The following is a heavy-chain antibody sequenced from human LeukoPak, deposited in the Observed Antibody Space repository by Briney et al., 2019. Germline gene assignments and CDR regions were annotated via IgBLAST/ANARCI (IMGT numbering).Heavy chain of an antibody. V-gene: IGHV6-1*01. Sequence: SQTLSLTCAISGDSVSSNSAAWNWIRQSPSRGLEWLGRTYYRSKWYNDYAVSVSGRTTINPDTSRNQLSLQLSFVTPEDTAVYYCARLNWRRKAFDVWGQGTMVTVSS. CDR2: TYYRSKWYN. D-gene: IGHD1-20*01. CDR3: ARLNWRRKAFDV. CDR1: GDSVSSNSAA. J-gene: IGHJ3*01.